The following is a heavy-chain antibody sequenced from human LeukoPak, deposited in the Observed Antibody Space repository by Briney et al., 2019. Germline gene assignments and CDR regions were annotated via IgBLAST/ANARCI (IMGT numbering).Heavy chain of an antibody. CDR1: GFTFKNYG. CDR2: ISYDGRTN. V-gene: IGHV3-30*18. J-gene: IGHJ4*02. Sequence: PGRALRLSCEASGFTFKNYGMHWVRQAPGKGLEWVAFISYDGRTNYYAASVKGRFTISRDNFKSTLYLQMNSLRAEDTAVYYCAKDSRLARYYFDYWGQGTLVTVSS. D-gene: IGHD6-13*01. CDR3: AKDSRLARYYFDY.